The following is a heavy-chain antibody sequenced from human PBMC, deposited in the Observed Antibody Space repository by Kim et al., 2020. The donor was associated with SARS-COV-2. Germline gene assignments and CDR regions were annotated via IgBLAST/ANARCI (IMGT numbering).Heavy chain of an antibody. CDR1: GGTFSSYA. CDR2: IIPIFGTA. CDR3: ARVGPGGSYRLKNTPDVH. D-gene: IGHD3-16*02. Sequence: SVKVSCKASGGTFSSYAISWVRQAPGQGLEWMGGIIPIFGTANYAQKFQGRVTITADESTSTAYMELSSLRSEDTAVYYCARVGPGGSYRLKNTPDVHWGQGTLVTVSS. J-gene: IGHJ4*02. V-gene: IGHV1-69*13.